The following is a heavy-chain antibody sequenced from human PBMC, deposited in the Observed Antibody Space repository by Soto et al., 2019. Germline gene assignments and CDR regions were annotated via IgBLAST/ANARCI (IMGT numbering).Heavy chain of an antibody. D-gene: IGHD6-19*01. CDR3: ARDGAVAAHGAFDY. V-gene: IGHV3-21*01. Sequence: EVQLVESGGGLVKPGGSLRLSCAASGFTFSSYSMNWVRQAPGKGLEWVSSISSSSSYIYYADSVKGRFTISRDNAKNSLYLQMNSLRAEDTAVYYCARDGAVAAHGAFDYWGQGTLVTVSS. CDR2: ISSSSSYI. CDR1: GFTFSSYS. J-gene: IGHJ4*02.